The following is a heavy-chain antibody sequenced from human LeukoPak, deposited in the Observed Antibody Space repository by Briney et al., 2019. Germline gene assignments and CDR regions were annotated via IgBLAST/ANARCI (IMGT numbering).Heavy chain of an antibody. CDR3: ATTGSGSYYDY. CDR2: IYSGRST. V-gene: IGHV3-66*01. J-gene: IGHJ4*02. CDR1: GFTVSSND. D-gene: IGHD1-26*01. Sequence: PGGSLRLSCAASGFTVSSNDMSWVRQAPGKGLEWVSLIYSGRSTYYADSVKGRFIISRDNSKNTLYLQMNSLRAEDTAVYYCATTGSGSYYDYWGQGTLVTVSS.